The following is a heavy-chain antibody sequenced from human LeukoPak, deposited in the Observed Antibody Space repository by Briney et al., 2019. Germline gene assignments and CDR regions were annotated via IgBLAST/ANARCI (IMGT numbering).Heavy chain of an antibody. Sequence: PGGSLRLSCAASGFSFSSYTMNWVRQAPGKGLEWVSSISSSNTYIYYADSVKGRFTISRDNAKNSLYLQMNSLRAEDTAVYYCAKDFTMIRGSELDYWGQGTLVTVSS. CDR3: AKDFTMIRGSELDY. CDR1: GFSFSSYT. D-gene: IGHD3-10*01. V-gene: IGHV3-21*01. J-gene: IGHJ4*02. CDR2: ISSSNTYI.